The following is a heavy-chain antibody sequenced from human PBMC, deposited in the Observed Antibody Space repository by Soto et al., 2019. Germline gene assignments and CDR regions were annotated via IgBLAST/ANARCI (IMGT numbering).Heavy chain of an antibody. CDR3: ARDLRPPDY. D-gene: IGHD6-6*01. CDR1: GFTFSTFW. CDR2: ISSDGSTT. J-gene: IGHJ4*02. V-gene: IGHV3-74*01. Sequence: EVQLVESGGGLVQPGGSLRLSCAASGFTFSTFWMHWVRQTPGKGLVWVSRISSDGSTTHYADSGKGRFTISRDNAKDTLYLQMNGLRAEDTAVYYCARDLRPPDYWGQGTLVTVSS.